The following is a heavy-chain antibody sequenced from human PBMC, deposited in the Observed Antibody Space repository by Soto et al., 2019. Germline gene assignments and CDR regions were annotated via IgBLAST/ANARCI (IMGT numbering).Heavy chain of an antibody. CDR1: GGSVSSGSYY. V-gene: IGHV4-61*01. J-gene: IGHJ6*02. CDR2: IYYSGST. D-gene: IGHD2-8*01. Sequence: SETLSLTCTVSGGSVSSGSYYWSWIRQPPGKGLEWIGYIYYSGSTNYNPSLKSRVTISVDTSKNQFSLKLSSVTAADTAVYYCARDTKGYCTNGVCSDYYYYGMDFWGQGTTVTVSS. CDR3: ARDTKGYCTNGVCSDYYYYGMDF.